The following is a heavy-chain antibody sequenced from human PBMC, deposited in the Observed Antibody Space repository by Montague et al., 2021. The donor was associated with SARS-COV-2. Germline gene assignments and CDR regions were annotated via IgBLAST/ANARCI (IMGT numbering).Heavy chain of an antibody. J-gene: IGHJ6*02. CDR3: ARHDDILTTYYYYYGMDV. D-gene: IGHD3-9*01. V-gene: IGHV4-38-2*02. CDR2: IYHSGST. CDR1: GYSISSGYY. Sequence: SETLSLTCTVSGYSISSGYYWGWIRQPPGKGLEWVGSIYHSGSTYYNPSLKSRVTISVGTSKNQFSLKLSSVTAADTAVYYCARHDDILTTYYYYYGMDVWGQGTTVTVSS.